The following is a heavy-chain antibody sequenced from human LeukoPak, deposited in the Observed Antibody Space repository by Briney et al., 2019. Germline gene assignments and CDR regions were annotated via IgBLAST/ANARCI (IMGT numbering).Heavy chain of an antibody. D-gene: IGHD2-2*01. Sequence: SVKVSCKASGGTFSSYAISWVRQAPGQGLEWMGRIIPILGIANYAQKFQGRVTITADKSTSTAYMELSSLRSEDTAVHYCARGLGYCSSTSCYDPWGQGTLVTVSS. CDR2: IIPILGIA. V-gene: IGHV1-69*04. J-gene: IGHJ5*02. CDR1: GGTFSSYA. CDR3: ARGLGYCSSTSCYDP.